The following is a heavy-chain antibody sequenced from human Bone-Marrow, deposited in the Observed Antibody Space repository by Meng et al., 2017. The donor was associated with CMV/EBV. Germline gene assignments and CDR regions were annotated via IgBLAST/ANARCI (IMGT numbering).Heavy chain of an antibody. CDR2: IYSGGSST. V-gene: IGHV3-23*03. CDR3: GKSLAMVRGVIGVDY. D-gene: IGHD3-10*01. J-gene: IGHJ4*02. CDR1: GFTFSDYY. Sequence: LSLTCAASGFTFSDYYMSWIRQAPGKGLEWVSVIYSGGSSTYYADSVKGRFTISRDNSKNTLYLQMNSLRAEDTAVYYCGKSLAMVRGVIGVDYWGQGTLVTVSS.